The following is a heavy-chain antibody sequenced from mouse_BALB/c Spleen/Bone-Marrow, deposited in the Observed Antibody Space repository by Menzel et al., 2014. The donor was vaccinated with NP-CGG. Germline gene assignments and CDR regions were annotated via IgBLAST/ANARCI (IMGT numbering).Heavy chain of an antibody. Sequence: QVQLKESGAELVRPGSSVKISCKASGYAFSSYWMNWVRQRPGQGLEWVGQIYPGDGDTNYNGKFKGKATLTADKSSSTAYMRLSSLTSEDPAVYFCARTGNLAWFAYWGQGTLVTVSA. CDR1: GYAFSSYW. CDR3: ARTGNLAWFAY. D-gene: IGHD2-1*01. V-gene: IGHV1-80*01. CDR2: IYPGDGDT. J-gene: IGHJ3*01.